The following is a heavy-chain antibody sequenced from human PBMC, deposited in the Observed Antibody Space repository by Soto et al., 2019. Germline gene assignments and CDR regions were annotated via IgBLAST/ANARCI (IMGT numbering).Heavy chain of an antibody. J-gene: IGHJ4*02. V-gene: IGHV3-23*01. Sequence: EVQLLESGGGLVQPGGSLRLSCAASGFTFSSYAMSWVRQAPGKGLEWVSAISGSGGSTYYADSVKGRFNISRDNSKYALYLQMNSLRAEDTAVYYCARRSSGWYFDYWGQGTLVTVSS. CDR1: GFTFSSYA. CDR3: ARRSSGWYFDY. D-gene: IGHD6-19*01. CDR2: ISGSGGST.